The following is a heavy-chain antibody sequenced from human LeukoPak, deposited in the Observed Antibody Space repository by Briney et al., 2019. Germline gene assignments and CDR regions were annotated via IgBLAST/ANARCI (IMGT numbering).Heavy chain of an antibody. D-gene: IGHD3-22*01. Sequence: GGSLRLSCAASGFTFSSYSMNWVRQAPGKGLEWVSYISSSSSTMYYADSVKGRFTISRDNAKNSLYLQMNSLRAEDTAVYYCAREDDYYDSSGYPVWGQGTLVTVSS. CDR3: AREDDYYDSSGYPV. CDR2: ISSSSSTM. CDR1: GFTFSSYS. J-gene: IGHJ4*02. V-gene: IGHV3-48*04.